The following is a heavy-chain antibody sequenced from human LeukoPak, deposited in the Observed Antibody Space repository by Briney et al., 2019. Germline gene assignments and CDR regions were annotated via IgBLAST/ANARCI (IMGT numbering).Heavy chain of an antibody. CDR1: GFTFSSYE. CDR2: ITSSGTTI. CDR3: AVRFRGYSYGYDY. D-gene: IGHD5-18*01. V-gene: IGHV3-48*03. J-gene: IGHJ4*02. Sequence: GGSLRLSCAASGFTFSSYEMNWVRQAPGKGLEWVSYITSSGTTIYYADSVKGRFTISRDNAKNSLYLQMNSLRAEDTAVYYCAVRFRGYSYGYDYWGQGTLVTVSS.